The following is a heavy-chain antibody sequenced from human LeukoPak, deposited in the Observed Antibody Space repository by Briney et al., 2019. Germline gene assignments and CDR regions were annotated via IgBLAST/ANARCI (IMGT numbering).Heavy chain of an antibody. J-gene: IGHJ6*03. Sequence: GGSLRLSCAASGFTFYTYAYAMSWVRQAPGKGLEWVSAISGSGGSTYYADSVKGRFTISRDNSKNTLYLQMNSLRAEDTAVYYCAKGLGGAPTISHYYYMDVWGKGTTVTVSS. CDR1: GFTFYTYAYA. CDR2: ISGSGGST. CDR3: AKGLGGAPTISHYYYMDV. D-gene: IGHD1-26*01. V-gene: IGHV3-23*01.